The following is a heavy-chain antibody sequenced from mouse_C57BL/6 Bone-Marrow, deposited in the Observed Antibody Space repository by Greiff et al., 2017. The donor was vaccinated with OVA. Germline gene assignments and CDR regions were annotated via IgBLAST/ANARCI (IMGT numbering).Heavy chain of an antibody. J-gene: IGHJ1*03. D-gene: IGHD3-3*01. CDR3: ARQGDSWYFDV. CDR2: ISNLAYSI. V-gene: IGHV5-15*04. Sequence: EVMLVESGGGLVQPGGSLKLSCAASGFTFSDYGMAWVRQAPRKGPEWVAFISNLAYSIYYADTVTGRFTISRENAKNTLYLEMSSLRSEDTAMYYCARQGDSWYFDVWGTGTTGTVSS. CDR1: GFTFSDYG.